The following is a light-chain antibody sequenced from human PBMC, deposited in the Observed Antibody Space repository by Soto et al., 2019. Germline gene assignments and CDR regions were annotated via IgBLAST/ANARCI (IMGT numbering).Light chain of an antibody. CDR2: DVS. Sequence: QLVLTQPASVSRSPGQSITISCTGTSSDVGGYNYVSWYQQHPGKAPKLMIYDVSNRPSGVSNRFSGSKSGNTASLTISGLQAEDEADYYCSSYTSSSTPYVVFGGGTQLTV. V-gene: IGLV2-14*01. CDR3: SSYTSSSTPYVV. J-gene: IGLJ2*01. CDR1: SSDVGGYNY.